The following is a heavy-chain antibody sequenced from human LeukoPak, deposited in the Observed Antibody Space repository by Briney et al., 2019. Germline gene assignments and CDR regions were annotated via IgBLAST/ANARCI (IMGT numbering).Heavy chain of an antibody. J-gene: IGHJ4*02. CDR1: GYTFTGYY. CDR2: INPNSGGT. V-gene: IGHV1-2*02. Sequence: ASVKVSCKASGYTFTGYYMHWVRQAPGQGLGWMGWINPNSGGTDYAQKLQGRVRMTRDTSISTAYMERSRLRSDDTAVYYCARDNGATITGNLDYWGQGTLVTVSS. D-gene: IGHD5-24*01. CDR3: ARDNGATITGNLDY.